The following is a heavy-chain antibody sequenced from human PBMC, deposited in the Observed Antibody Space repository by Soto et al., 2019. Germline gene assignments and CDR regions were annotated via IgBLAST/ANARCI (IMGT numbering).Heavy chain of an antibody. CDR3: ARDLQAGAFDI. J-gene: IGHJ3*02. CDR1: GFTFSTYS. CDR2: VSSTSSYI. Sequence: EVQLVESGGGLVQPGGSLRLSCAASGFTFSTYSIHWVRQAPGKGLEWVSSVSSTSSYIYYADSLKGRFTISRDNAKNSLYRQMNTLRAEDTAVYYCARDLQAGAFDIWGQGTMVTVSS. V-gene: IGHV3-21*01.